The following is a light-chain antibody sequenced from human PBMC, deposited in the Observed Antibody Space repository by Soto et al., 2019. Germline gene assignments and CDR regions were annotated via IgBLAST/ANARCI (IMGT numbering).Light chain of an antibody. V-gene: IGKV1-8*01. CDR3: QQFYRYPWT. CDR1: QGISSY. CDR2: AAS. J-gene: IGKJ1*01. Sequence: AIRMTQSPSSFSASTGDRVTITCRASQGISSYLAWYQQKPGKAPKLLIYAASTLQSGVPSRFSGSGSGTEFTLTISSLQPDDFATYYCQQFYRYPWTFGQGTKVEIK.